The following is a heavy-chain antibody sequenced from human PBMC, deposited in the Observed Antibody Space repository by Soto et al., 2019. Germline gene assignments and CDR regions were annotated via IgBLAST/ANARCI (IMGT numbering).Heavy chain of an antibody. V-gene: IGHV1-18*01. CDR3: ARAGLGYGSGWLDV. CDR2: ISGFSGNT. J-gene: IGHJ6*02. D-gene: IGHD6-19*01. CDR1: GYTFTSYG. Sequence: GSSVKVSCKASGYTFTSYGITWVRQAPGQGLEWMGWISGFSGNTNYAQKVQGRVIMTIDTSTNTAYMELSSLRLDDTAVYYCARAGLGYGSGWLDVWGQGTTVTVSS.